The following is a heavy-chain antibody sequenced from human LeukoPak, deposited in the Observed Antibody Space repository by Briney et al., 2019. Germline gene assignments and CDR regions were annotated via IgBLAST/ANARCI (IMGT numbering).Heavy chain of an antibody. CDR3: ARESEYYYYYGMDV. CDR1: GFTFSSYA. V-gene: IGHV3-64*01. J-gene: IGHJ6*02. CDR2: ISSNGGST. Sequence: GGSLRLSCAASGFTFSSYAMSWVRQAPGKGLEYVSAISSNGGSTYYANSVKGRFTISRDNSKNTLYLQMGSLRAEDMAVYYCARESEYYYYYGMDVWGQGTTVTVSS. D-gene: IGHD1-14*01.